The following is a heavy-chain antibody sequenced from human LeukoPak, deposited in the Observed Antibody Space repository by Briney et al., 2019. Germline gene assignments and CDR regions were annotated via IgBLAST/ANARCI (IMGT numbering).Heavy chain of an antibody. Sequence: PSQTLSLTCTVSGGSISSGSYYWSWIRQPAGKGLEWIGRIYTSGSTNYNPSLKSRATISVDTSKNQFSLKLSSVTAAGTAVYYCARGSYSSGWSPGYYFDYWGQGTLVTVSS. J-gene: IGHJ4*02. CDR2: IYTSGST. CDR3: ARGSYSSGWSPGYYFDY. D-gene: IGHD6-19*01. V-gene: IGHV4-61*02. CDR1: GGSISSGSYY.